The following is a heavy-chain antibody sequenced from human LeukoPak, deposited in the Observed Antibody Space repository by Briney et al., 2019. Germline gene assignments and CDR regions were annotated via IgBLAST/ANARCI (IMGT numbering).Heavy chain of an antibody. Sequence: SETLSLTCTVSGGSISSYYWSWIRKPPGKGQDWIGYIYYCGSTNYNPSLKSRVTISIDTSKNQFSLKLSSVTAADTAVYYCARGFGWLIPYAFDIWGQGTMVTVSS. CDR3: ARGFGWLIPYAFDI. J-gene: IGHJ3*02. CDR1: GGSISSYY. CDR2: IYYCGST. V-gene: IGHV4-59*01. D-gene: IGHD3-9*01.